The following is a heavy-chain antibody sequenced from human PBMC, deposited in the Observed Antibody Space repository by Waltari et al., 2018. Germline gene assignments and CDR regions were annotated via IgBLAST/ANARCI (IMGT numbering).Heavy chain of an antibody. CDR2: IYSGGGI. D-gene: IGHD5-12*01. V-gene: IGHV3-53*01. J-gene: IGHJ3*02. Sequence: EVQLVESGGGLIQPGGSLRISCAASGFTVSNNYITWVRQAPGKGLQWVSLIYSGGGIHYADSVKGRFTISRDNVKNTVYLQMNSLRAEDTAVYYCGNIGAFDIWGQGTMVTVSS. CDR3: GNIGAFDI. CDR1: GFTVSNNY.